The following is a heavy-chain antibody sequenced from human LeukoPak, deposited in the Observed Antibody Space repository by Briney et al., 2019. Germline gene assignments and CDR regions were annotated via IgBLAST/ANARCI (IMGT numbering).Heavy chain of an antibody. Sequence: SQTLSLTCTVSGDSVSNNDYYWSWLRQPPGKGLEWIGYMFNSGSTHYNPSLKSRVSISVDMSKNQFSLNLNSVTAADTAVYYCARGRDEYSSSLDYWGQGTLVTVSS. J-gene: IGHJ4*02. CDR2: MFNSGST. CDR1: GDSVSNNDYY. V-gene: IGHV4-30-4*01. CDR3: ARGRDEYSSSLDY. D-gene: IGHD6-6*01.